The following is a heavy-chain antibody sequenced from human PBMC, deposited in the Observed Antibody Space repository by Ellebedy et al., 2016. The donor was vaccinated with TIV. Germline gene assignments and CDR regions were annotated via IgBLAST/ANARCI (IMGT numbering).Heavy chain of an antibody. CDR2: IYYSGSA. CDR1: GGSISNSDYY. Sequence: MPSETLSLTCTVSGGSISNSDYYWNWIRQPPGKGLEWIGSIYYSGSAYYSPSLKSRVTVSVDTSKNQFSLTLSSVPAADTAVYYCARDPALPRGRCDTWGQGTLVTVSS. CDR3: ARDPALPRGRCDT. J-gene: IGHJ5*02. V-gene: IGHV4-39*07.